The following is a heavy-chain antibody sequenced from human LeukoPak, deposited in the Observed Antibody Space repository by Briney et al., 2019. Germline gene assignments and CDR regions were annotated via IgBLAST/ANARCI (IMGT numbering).Heavy chain of an antibody. J-gene: IGHJ6*03. V-gene: IGHV4-59*01. CDR3: ARRGSAAGDYYYYYMDV. CDR2: IYYSGST. Sequence: PSETLSLTCTVSGGSISSYYWSWIRQPPGKGLEWIGYIYYSGSTNYNPSLKSRVTISVDTSKNQFSLKLNSVTAADTAVYYCARRGSAAGDYYYYYMDVWGKGTTVTVSS. D-gene: IGHD6-13*01. CDR1: GGSISSYY.